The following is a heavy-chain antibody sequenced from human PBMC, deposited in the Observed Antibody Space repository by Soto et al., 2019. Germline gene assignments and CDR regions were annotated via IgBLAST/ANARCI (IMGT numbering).Heavy chain of an antibody. CDR3: ARGYCSSTSCYTPLSYYYYGMDV. CDR2: IYYSGST. V-gene: IGHV4-31*03. Sequence: PSETLSLTCTVSGGSISSGGYYWSRIRQHPGKGLEWIGYIYYSGSTYYNPSLKSRVTISVDTSKNQFSLKLSSVTAADTAVYYCARGYCSSTSCYTPLSYYYYGMDVWGQGTTVTVSS. D-gene: IGHD2-2*02. J-gene: IGHJ6*02. CDR1: GGSISSGGYY.